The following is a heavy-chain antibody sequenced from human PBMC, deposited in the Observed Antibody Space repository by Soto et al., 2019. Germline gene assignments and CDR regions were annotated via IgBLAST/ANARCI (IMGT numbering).Heavy chain of an antibody. D-gene: IGHD2-15*01. CDR3: ARAAANILFPHFDL. CDR2: LNPRISTI. V-gene: IGHV1-46*01. Sequence: QVQLVQSGAEVKKPGASVKVSCQASGYTLTYYDLHWVRQAPGQGLEWMAMLNPRISTISYAQKFGGRVAVTRERPTGRVYMERNSLTSAHTAVYYCARAAANILFPHFDLWGRGTLVSVAS. J-gene: IGHJ2*01. CDR1: GYTLTYYD.